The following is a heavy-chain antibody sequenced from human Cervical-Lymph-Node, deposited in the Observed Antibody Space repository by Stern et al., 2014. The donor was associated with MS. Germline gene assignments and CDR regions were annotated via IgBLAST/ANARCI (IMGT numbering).Heavy chain of an antibody. V-gene: IGHV3-9*01. D-gene: IGHD3-3*01. CDR3: AKGSGGSGYYPVALDY. CDR1: GFTFDDYA. CDR2: LPWNSVSV. Sequence: EAPLVESGGGLVQPGRSLRLSCAASGFTFDDYAMHWVRQAPGKGLEWVSGLPWNSVSVGYADSVKGRFTISRDNAKNSLYLQMNSLRGDDTALYYCAKGSGGSGYYPVALDYWGQGTLVTVSS. J-gene: IGHJ4*02.